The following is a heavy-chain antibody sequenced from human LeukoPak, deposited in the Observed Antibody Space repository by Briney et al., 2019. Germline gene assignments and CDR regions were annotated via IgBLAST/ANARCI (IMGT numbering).Heavy chain of an antibody. V-gene: IGHV1-2*06. CDR1: GYTFTGYY. J-gene: IGHJ4*02. Sequence: ASVKVSCKASGYTFTGYYMHWVRQAPGQGLEWMGRINPNSGGTNYAQKFQGRVTMTRDTSISTAYVELSRLRSDDTAVYYCARQKGGSSFHNLDCWGQGTLVTVSS. D-gene: IGHD6-13*01. CDR3: ARQKGGSSFHNLDC. CDR2: INPNSGGT.